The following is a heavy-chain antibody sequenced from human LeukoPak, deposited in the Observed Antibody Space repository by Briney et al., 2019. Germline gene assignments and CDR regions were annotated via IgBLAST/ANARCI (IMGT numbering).Heavy chain of an antibody. Sequence: ASVNVSCKASGYTFTSYYMHWVRQAPGQGLEWMGIINPSGGSTSYAQKFQGRVTMTRDTSTSTVYMELSSLRSEDTAVYYCARFAPLMESFDYWGQGTLVTVSS. V-gene: IGHV1-46*01. D-gene: IGHD3-3*01. CDR3: ARFAPLMESFDY. CDR2: INPSGGST. J-gene: IGHJ4*02. CDR1: GYTFTSYY.